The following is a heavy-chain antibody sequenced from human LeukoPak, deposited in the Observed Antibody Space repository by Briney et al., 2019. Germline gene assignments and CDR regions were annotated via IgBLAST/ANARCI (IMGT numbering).Heavy chain of an antibody. CDR2: INPKSGGT. J-gene: IGHJ4*02. V-gene: IGHV1-2*02. Sequence: ASVKVSCKASGYTFSGYYMHRVRQAPGQGLEWMGWINPKSGGTIYAQKFHGRVTMTRDTSISTAYMELSRLRSDDTAVYYCARDGASEYDILTGLFDYWGQGTLVTVSS. CDR3: ARDGASEYDILTGLFDY. CDR1: GYTFSGYY. D-gene: IGHD3-9*01.